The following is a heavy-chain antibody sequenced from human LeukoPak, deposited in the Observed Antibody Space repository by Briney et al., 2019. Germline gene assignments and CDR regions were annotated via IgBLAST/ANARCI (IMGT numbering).Heavy chain of an antibody. CDR2: INPDGTAT. CDR3: ARSPPGLDV. J-gene: IGHJ6*02. Sequence: PGGSLRLSCEISGFIFIDYWMHWVRQVPGKGPVWVSRINPDGTATNYADSVKGRSIISRDNAKNTLYLQMSSLRVEDTAMYYCARSPPGLDVWGQGTTVTVSS. CDR1: GFIFIDYW. V-gene: IGHV3-74*01.